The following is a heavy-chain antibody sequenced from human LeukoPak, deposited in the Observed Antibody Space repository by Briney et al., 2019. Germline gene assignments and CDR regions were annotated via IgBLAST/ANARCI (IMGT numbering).Heavy chain of an antibody. J-gene: IGHJ4*02. CDR1: GYSFTSYW. D-gene: IGHD3-10*01. V-gene: IGHV5-51*01. Sequence: GESLNISCKGSGYSFTSYWIGWVRQMPGKGLEWMGIIYPGDSDTRYSPSFQGQVTISADKSISTAYLQWSSLMASDTAMYYCARQTQWFGELWYFDYWGQGTLVTVSS. CDR2: IYPGDSDT. CDR3: ARQTQWFGELWYFDY.